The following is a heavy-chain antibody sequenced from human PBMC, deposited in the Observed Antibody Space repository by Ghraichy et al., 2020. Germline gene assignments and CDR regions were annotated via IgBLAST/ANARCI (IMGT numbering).Heavy chain of an antibody. CDR1: GGSISSSSYY. D-gene: IGHD3-3*01. CDR2: IYYSGST. CDR3: ARLLQWFNNWFDP. Sequence: SETLSLTCTVSGGSISSSSYYWGWIRQPPGKGLEWIGSIYYSGSTYYNPSLKSRVTISVDTSKNQFSLKLSSVTAADTAVYYCARLLQWFNNWFDPWGQGTLVNVSS. J-gene: IGHJ5*02. V-gene: IGHV4-39*01.